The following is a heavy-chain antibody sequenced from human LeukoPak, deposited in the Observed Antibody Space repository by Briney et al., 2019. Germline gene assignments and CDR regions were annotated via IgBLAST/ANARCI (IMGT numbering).Heavy chain of an antibody. D-gene: IGHD6-19*01. CDR3: AKDFSGWQHKYFDN. J-gene: IGHJ4*02. CDR2: ISYDGSNK. CDR1: GFTFSSYG. V-gene: IGHV3-30*18. Sequence: GGSLRLSCAASGFTFSSYGMHWVRQAPGKGLEWVAVISYDGSNKYFADSVKGRFTISRDNSQNTLYLQMNSLRVEDTAVYFCAKDFSGWQHKYFDNWGQGTLVTVSS.